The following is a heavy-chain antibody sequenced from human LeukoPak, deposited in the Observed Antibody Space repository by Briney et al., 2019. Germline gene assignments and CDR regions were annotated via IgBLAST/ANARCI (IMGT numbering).Heavy chain of an antibody. Sequence: SVKVSCKASGGTFSSYAISWVRQAPGQGLEWMGRIIPILGIANYAQKFQGRVTITADKSTSTAYMELSSLRSEDTAVYYCARGDGYNWDYYYYGMDVWGQGTTVTVSS. CDR1: GGTFSSYA. CDR3: ARGDGYNWDYYYYGMDV. CDR2: IIPILGIA. J-gene: IGHJ6*02. D-gene: IGHD5-24*01. V-gene: IGHV1-69*04.